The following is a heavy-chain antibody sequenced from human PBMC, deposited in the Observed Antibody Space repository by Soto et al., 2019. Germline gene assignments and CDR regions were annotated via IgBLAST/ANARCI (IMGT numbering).Heavy chain of an antibody. CDR1: GGSFIGYY. CDR3: ARPGFSSSWFLGNYYYYMDV. CDR2: INHSGST. D-gene: IGHD6-13*01. J-gene: IGHJ6*03. V-gene: IGHV4-34*01. Sequence: SETLCLTCAVYGGSFIGYYWSWIRQPPGKGLEWIGEINHSGSTNYNPSLKSRVTISVDMSKNQFSLKLSSVTAADTAVYYCARPGFSSSWFLGNYYYYMDVWGKGTTVTVSS.